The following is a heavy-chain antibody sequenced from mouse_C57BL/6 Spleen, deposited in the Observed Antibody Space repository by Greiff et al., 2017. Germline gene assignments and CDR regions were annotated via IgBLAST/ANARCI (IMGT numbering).Heavy chain of an antibody. CDR3: TRSSVVATDYYAMDY. CDR1: GYTFTDYE. Sequence: QVQLQQSGAELVRPGASVTLSCKASGYTFTDYEMHWVKQTPVHGLEWIGAIDPETGGTAYNQKFKGKAILTADKSSSTAYMELRSLTSEDSAVYYCTRSSVVATDYYAMDYWGQGTSVTASS. J-gene: IGHJ4*01. V-gene: IGHV1-15*01. D-gene: IGHD1-1*01. CDR2: IDPETGGT.